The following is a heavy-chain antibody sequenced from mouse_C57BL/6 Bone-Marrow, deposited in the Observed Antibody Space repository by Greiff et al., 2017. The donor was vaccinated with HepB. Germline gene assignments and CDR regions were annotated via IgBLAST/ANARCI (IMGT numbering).Heavy chain of an antibody. J-gene: IGHJ2*01. D-gene: IGHD1-1*01. V-gene: IGHV1-69*01. Sequence: VQLQQPGAELVMPGASVKLSCKASGYTFTSYWMHWVKQRPGQGLEWIGEIDPSDSYTNYNQKFKGKSTLTVDKSSSTAYMQLSSLTSEDSAVYYCARYYGSSYSHDYWGQGTTLTVSS. CDR3: ARYYGSSYSHDY. CDR1: GYTFTSYW. CDR2: IDPSDSYT.